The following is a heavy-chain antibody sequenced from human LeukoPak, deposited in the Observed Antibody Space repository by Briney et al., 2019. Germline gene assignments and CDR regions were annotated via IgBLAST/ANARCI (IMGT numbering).Heavy chain of an antibody. CDR1: GFTFSNYA. CDR2: ITGSGSYI. J-gene: IGHJ4*02. V-gene: IGHV3-21*01. CDR3: ARDSSLDY. D-gene: IGHD2-15*01. Sequence: GGSLRLSCAASGFTFSNYAMHWVRQAPGKGLEWVSSITGSGSYIYYVDSVKGRFTISRDNAKNSLYLQMNSLRAEDTAVYYCARDSSLDYWGQGTLVTVSS.